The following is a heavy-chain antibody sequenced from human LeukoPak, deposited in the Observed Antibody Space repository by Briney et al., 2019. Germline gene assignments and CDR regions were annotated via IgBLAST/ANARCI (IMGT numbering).Heavy chain of an antibody. V-gene: IGHV3-48*03. J-gene: IGHJ5*02. Sequence: GGSLRLSCAASGFTFSSYEMNWLRQAPGKGLEWVSYISSSGSTIYYADSVKGRFTISRDNAKNSLYLQMNSLRAEDTAVYYCARLIVPVAMLDWFDPWGQGTLVTVSS. CDR1: GFTFSSYE. CDR3: ARLIVPVAMLDWFDP. D-gene: IGHD2-2*01. CDR2: ISSSGSTI.